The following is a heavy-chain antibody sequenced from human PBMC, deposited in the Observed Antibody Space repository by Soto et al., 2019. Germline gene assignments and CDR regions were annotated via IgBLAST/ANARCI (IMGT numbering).Heavy chain of an antibody. J-gene: IGHJ6*02. Sequence: ESLKISCKASGYSFTTDWIGWVRQMPGKGLEWMGIIYPGDSDTRYSPSFQGQVTVSADKSISTAYLQWSSLKASDTAMYYCSRYSNSYSSNYCRGMDVWGQGTTVTVSS. D-gene: IGHD5-18*01. CDR3: SRYSNSYSSNYCRGMDV. CDR1: GYSFTTDW. CDR2: IYPGDSDT. V-gene: IGHV5-51*01.